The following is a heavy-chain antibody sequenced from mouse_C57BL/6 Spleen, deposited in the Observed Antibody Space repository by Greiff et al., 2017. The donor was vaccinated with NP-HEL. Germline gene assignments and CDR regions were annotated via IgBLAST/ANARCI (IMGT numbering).Heavy chain of an antibody. J-gene: IGHJ3*01. Sequence: EVQLQESGGGLVQPGGSMKLSCVASGFTFSNYWMNWVRQSPEKGLEWVAQIRLKSDNYATHYAESVKGRFTISRDDSKSSVYLQMNNLRAEDTGIYYCTGPYDGYSVTYWGQGTLVTVSA. D-gene: IGHD2-3*01. V-gene: IGHV6-3*01. CDR2: IRLKSDNYAT. CDR1: GFTFSNYW. CDR3: TGPYDGYSVTY.